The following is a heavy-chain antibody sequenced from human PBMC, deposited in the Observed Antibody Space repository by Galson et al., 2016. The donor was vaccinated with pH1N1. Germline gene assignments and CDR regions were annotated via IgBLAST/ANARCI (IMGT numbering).Heavy chain of an antibody. CDR2: IHYSGTT. Sequence: LSLTCSVSGGSISSETYYWGWIRQPPGKGLEWIGGIHYSGTTYHNPSLKSRVTLSVDTSKNQFSLKVTSVTAADTAVYYCARAGGILYDFDYWGQGSPVTVTS. J-gene: IGHJ4*02. D-gene: IGHD2-8*01. CDR3: ARAGGILYDFDY. CDR1: GGSISSETYY. V-gene: IGHV4-39*07.